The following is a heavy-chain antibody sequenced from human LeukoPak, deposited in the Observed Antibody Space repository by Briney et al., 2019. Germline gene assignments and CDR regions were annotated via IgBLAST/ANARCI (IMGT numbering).Heavy chain of an antibody. Sequence: SETLSLTCTVSGGSISGSSYYWGWIRQHPGKGLEWIGYIYYSGSTYYNPSLKSRVTISVDTSKNQFSLKLSSVTAADTAVYYCARDRPWGTSDSYGMDVWGQGTTVTVSS. J-gene: IGHJ6*02. CDR2: IYYSGST. CDR3: ARDRPWGTSDSYGMDV. V-gene: IGHV4-31*03. CDR1: GGSISGSSYY. D-gene: IGHD1-1*01.